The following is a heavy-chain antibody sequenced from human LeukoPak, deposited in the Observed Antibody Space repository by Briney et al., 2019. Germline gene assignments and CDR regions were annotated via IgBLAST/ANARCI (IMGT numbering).Heavy chain of an antibody. CDR1: GGSFSGYL. CDR2: IKHRGRA. Sequence: SETLSLTLGVYGGSFSGYLWNWSRQPPGEDLGWRGEIKHRGRANHHPSLKSRVTIPVEQSKNQVPLTLNSVAAADKAGYYCAGRPGESYYNWFDTWGQGPLVTASS. V-gene: IGHV4-34*01. J-gene: IGHJ5*02. CDR3: AGRPGESYYNWFDT. D-gene: IGHD7-27*01.